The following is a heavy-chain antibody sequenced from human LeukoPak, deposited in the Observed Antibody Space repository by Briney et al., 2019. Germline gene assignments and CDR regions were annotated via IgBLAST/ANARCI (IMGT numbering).Heavy chain of an antibody. CDR1: GGSISSGGYY. J-gene: IGHJ4*02. Sequence: SETLSLTCTVSGGSISSGGYYWSWIRQHPGKGLEWIGYIYYSGSTYYNPSLKSRVTISVDTSKNQFSLKLSSVTAADTAVYYCARSSPEYYYDSSGQYFDYWGQGTLVTAS. CDR2: IYYSGST. D-gene: IGHD3-22*01. V-gene: IGHV4-31*03. CDR3: ARSSPEYYYDSSGQYFDY.